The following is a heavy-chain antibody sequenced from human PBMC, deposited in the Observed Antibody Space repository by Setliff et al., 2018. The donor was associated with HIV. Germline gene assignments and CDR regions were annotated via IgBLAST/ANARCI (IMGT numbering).Heavy chain of an antibody. CDR2: IYTSGTT. J-gene: IGHJ5*02. CDR3: ARVITMVWTTFDP. D-gene: IGHD3-10*01. Sequence: SETLSLTCTVSGGSISSGSYYWTWIRQPAGKGLEWIGHIYTSGTTDYNPSLKSRVTISLDKSKNHFSLELRSVTAADTAVYYCARVITMVWTTFDPWGQGTLVTV. CDR1: GGSISSGSYY. V-gene: IGHV4-61*09.